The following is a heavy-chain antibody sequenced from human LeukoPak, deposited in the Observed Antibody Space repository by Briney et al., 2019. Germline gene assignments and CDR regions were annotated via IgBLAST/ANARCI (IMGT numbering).Heavy chain of an antibody. J-gene: IGHJ4*02. D-gene: IGHD6-19*01. V-gene: IGHV4-61*02. CDR3: AREGVAGTA. CDR2: IYTSGST. CDR1: GGSISSGSYY. Sequence: SQTLSLTCTVSGGSISSGSYYWSWIRQPAGKGLEWIGRIYTSGSTNYNPSLKSRVTISVDTSKNQFSLKLSSVTAADTAVYYCAREGVAGTAWGQGTLDTVSS.